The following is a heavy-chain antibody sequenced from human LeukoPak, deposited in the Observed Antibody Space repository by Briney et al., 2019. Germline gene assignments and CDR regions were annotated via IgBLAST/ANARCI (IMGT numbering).Heavy chain of an antibody. V-gene: IGHV5-51*01. D-gene: IGHD3-22*01. CDR3: ARPGEPYYYDSSEYFDY. J-gene: IGHJ4*02. CDR1: GYIFTSYW. Sequence: GESLKISCKGSGYIFTSYWIGWVRQMPGKGLEWMGIIYPGDSDTRYSPSFQGQVTISADKSISTAYLQWSSLKASDTAMYYCARPGEPYYYDSSEYFDYWGQGTLVTVSS. CDR2: IYPGDSDT.